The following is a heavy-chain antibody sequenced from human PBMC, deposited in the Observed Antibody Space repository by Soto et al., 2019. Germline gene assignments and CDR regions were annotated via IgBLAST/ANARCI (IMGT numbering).Heavy chain of an antibody. CDR2: IYYSGST. D-gene: IGHD3-16*02. CDR1: GGSISSGGYY. V-gene: IGHV4-31*03. J-gene: IGHJ6*02. Sequence: SETLSLTCTVSGGSISSGGYYWSWIRQHPGKGLEWIGYIYYSGSTYYNPSLKSRVTISVDTSKNQFSLKLSSVTAADTAVYYCARDASLGELSFYGMDVWGQGTTVTVS. CDR3: ARDASLGELSFYGMDV.